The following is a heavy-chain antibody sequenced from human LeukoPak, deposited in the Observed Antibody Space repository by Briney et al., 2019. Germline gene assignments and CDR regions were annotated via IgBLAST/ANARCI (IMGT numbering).Heavy chain of an antibody. CDR2: ISGSGIST. CDR3: AMDQHGYDNPIDY. Sequence: GGSLRLSCAASGFTFNSYDMNWVRQASGRGLEWVSTISGSGISTYYADSVKGRFTISRDNSKNSLYLQINSLRAEATAVYCCAMDQHGYDNPIDYGGQGTLVTVPS. J-gene: IGHJ4*02. V-gene: IGHV3-23*01. CDR1: GFTFNSYD. D-gene: IGHD3-9*01.